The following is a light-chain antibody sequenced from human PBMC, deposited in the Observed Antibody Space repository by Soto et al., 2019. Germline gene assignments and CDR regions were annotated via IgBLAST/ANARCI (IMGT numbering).Light chain of an antibody. CDR1: QTISNY. CDR2: SAS. CDR3: QQSLTMPIT. J-gene: IGKJ5*01. V-gene: IGKV1-39*01. Sequence: DIQMTQSPSTLSGSVGDRVTITCRASQTISNYLNWYLQRPGQAPKLLIRSASTLQRGVPSRFSGSGSRTEFTLTIADLQPDDFGTYYCQQSLTMPITFGHGTRLEI.